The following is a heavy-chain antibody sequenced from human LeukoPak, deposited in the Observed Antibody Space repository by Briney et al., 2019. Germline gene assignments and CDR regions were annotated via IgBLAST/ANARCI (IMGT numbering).Heavy chain of an antibody. CDR3: ARHACRGGNCYSVDY. CDR2: IYPGDSDT. D-gene: IGHD2-15*01. V-gene: IGHV5-51*01. J-gene: IGHJ4*02. Sequence: GESLKTSCKGSGYSFTSYWIGWVRQTPGKGLEWMGIIYPGDSDTRYSPSFQGQVTISADKSISTAYLQWSSLTSDTAVYYCARHACRGGNCYSVDYWGQGTLVTFSS. CDR1: GYSFTSYW.